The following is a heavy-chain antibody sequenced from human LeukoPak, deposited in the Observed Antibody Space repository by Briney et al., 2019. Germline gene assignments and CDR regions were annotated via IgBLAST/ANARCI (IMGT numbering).Heavy chain of an antibody. V-gene: IGHV1-69*05. D-gene: IGHD3-10*01. Sequence: ASVNVSCKSSGYTFTSYGISWVRQAPGQGLEWMGGIFPIFGTANYAQKFQGRVTITTDESTSTAYMELSSLRSEDTAVYYCARGEDGSGSYYTFMGYYYYMDVWGKGTTVTVSS. CDR1: GYTFTSYG. CDR2: IFPIFGTA. CDR3: ARGEDGSGSYYTFMGYYYYMDV. J-gene: IGHJ6*03.